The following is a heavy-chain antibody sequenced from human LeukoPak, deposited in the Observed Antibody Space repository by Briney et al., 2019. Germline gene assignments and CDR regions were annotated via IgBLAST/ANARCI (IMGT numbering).Heavy chain of an antibody. CDR3: ARVVAARNWYFDL. D-gene: IGHD6-6*01. V-gene: IGHV1-2*06. J-gene: IGHJ2*01. CDR2: INPNSGGT. CDR1: GYTFTGYY. Sequence: ASVKVSCKASGYTFTGYYMHWVRQAPGQGLEWMGRINPNSGGTNYAQKFQGRVTMTRDTSISTAYMELSRLRSDDTAVYCCARVVAARNWYFDLWGRGTLVTVSS.